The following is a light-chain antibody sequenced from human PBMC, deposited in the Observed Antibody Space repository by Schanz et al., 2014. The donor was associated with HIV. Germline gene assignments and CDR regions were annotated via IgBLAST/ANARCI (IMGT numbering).Light chain of an antibody. CDR3: QQYYSTLIT. V-gene: IGKV4-1*01. J-gene: IGKJ5*01. Sequence: DIVMTQSPDSLAVSLGGRATIHCKSSQTVLYSSNNKNYLAWYQQKPGQPPKLLIYWASTRESGVPDRFSGSGSGTDFTLTISSLQAEDVAIYYCQQYYSTLITFGQGTRLEIK. CDR2: WAS. CDR1: QTVLYSSNNKNY.